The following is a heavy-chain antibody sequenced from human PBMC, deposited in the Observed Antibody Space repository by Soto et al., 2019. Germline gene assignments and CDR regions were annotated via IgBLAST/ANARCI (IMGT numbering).Heavy chain of an antibody. CDR2: IYFRGNT. V-gene: IGHV4-39*01. CDR1: VDSINSDKYY. Sequence: QLQLQESGPGLVKPSETLSLTCSVSVDSINSDKYYWGWIRQPPGKGLEWIGSIYFRGNTYYNPSLPTRVTISLEKSKSHFSLKLNSVTAADSAVYFCARLEGLATISYYFDFWGQGALVTVSS. D-gene: IGHD3-9*01. J-gene: IGHJ4*02. CDR3: ARLEGLATISYYFDF.